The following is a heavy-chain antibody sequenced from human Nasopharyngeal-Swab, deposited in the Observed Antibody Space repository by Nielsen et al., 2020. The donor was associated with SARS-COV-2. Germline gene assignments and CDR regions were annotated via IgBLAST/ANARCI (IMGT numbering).Heavy chain of an antibody. V-gene: IGHV3-11*05. CDR3: ARVPYCSSTSCYDFDY. Sequence: RQAPGKVLELVSYISSSSSYTNYADSVKGRFTISRDNAKNSLYLQMNSLRAEDTAVYYCARVPYCSSTSCYDFDYWGQGTLVTVSS. D-gene: IGHD2-2*01. CDR2: ISSSSSYT. J-gene: IGHJ4*02.